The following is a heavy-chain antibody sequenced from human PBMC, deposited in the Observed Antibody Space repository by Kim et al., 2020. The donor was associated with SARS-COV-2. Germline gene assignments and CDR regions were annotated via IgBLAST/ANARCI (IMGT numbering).Heavy chain of an antibody. CDR3: ARDGSASYYYYHMDV. D-gene: IGHD6-6*01. Sequence: GGSLRLSCAASGFTFSSYGMHWVRQAPGKGLEWVAVIWYDGSNKYYADSVKGRFTISRDNYKNTLYLQMNSLRAEDTAVYYCARDGSASYYYYHMDVWGKGTTVTVSS. CDR2: IWYDGSNK. J-gene: IGHJ6*03. V-gene: IGHV3-33*01. CDR1: GFTFSSYG.